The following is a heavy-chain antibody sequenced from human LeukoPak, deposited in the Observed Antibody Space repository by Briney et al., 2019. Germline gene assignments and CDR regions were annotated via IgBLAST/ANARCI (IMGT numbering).Heavy chain of an antibody. CDR3: ARVRATGGDFDY. Sequence: GRSLRLSCAASGFTFSSYSMNWVRQAPGKGLEWVSSISSSSSYIYYADSVKGRFTISRDNAKNSLYLQMNSLRAEDTAVCYCARVRATGGDFDYWGQGTLVTVSS. CDR2: ISSSSSYI. V-gene: IGHV3-21*01. D-gene: IGHD3-10*01. J-gene: IGHJ4*02. CDR1: GFTFSSYS.